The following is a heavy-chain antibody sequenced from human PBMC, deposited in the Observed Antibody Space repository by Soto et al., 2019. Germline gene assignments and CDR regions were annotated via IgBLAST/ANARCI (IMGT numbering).Heavy chain of an antibody. CDR2: IYHSGST. J-gene: IGHJ6*02. D-gene: IGHD3-10*01. CDR3: ARVGGYGMDV. CDR1: GYSISSGYY. V-gene: IGHV4-38-2*01. Sequence: LSLTCAVSGYSISSGYYWGWIRQPPGKGLEWIGSIYHSGSTYYNPSLKSRVTISVDTSKNQSSLKLSSVTAADTAVYYCARVGGYGMDVWGQGTTVTVSS.